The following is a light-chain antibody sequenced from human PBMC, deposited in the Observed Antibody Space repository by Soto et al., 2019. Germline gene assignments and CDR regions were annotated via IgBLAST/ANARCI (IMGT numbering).Light chain of an antibody. CDR3: CSYAGSYTYV. Sequence: QSALTQPRSVSGSPGQSVTISCTGTSSDVGGYKYVSWYQQHPGKAPKVIIYDVSKRPSGVPDRFSGSKSGNTASLTISGLQDEDEADYYCCSYAGSYTYVFGTGTKLTVL. J-gene: IGLJ1*01. V-gene: IGLV2-11*01. CDR1: SSDVGGYKY. CDR2: DVS.